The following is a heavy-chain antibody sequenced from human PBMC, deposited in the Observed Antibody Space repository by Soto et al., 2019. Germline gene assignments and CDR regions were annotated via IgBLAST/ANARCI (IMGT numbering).Heavy chain of an antibody. V-gene: IGHV4-39*01. D-gene: IGHD2-15*01. Sequence: PSETLSLTCTVSGGSMISYYWGWIRQPPGKGLEWIGNIYYSGSTYYNPSLKSRVTISVDTSKNQFSLKLSSVTAADTAVYYCMLGRCWKDFGYRGQRTLVTVFS. CDR1: GGSMISYY. J-gene: IGHJ4*02. CDR2: IYYSGST. CDR3: MLGRCWKDFGY.